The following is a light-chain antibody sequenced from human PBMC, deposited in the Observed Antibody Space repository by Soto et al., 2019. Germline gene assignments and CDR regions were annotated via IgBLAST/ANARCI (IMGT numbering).Light chain of an antibody. Sequence: QSALTQPSSVCGSPGQSITISCTGTISDLAIYNYVSWYQQQPGKAPKLMIYQVTNRPSGVSNRLSGSMSGNTASLTISGRQAEEEADYYCSSYTDNINYVFGTGTKV. CDR1: ISDLAIYNY. V-gene: IGLV2-14*01. CDR3: SSYTDNINYV. J-gene: IGLJ1*01. CDR2: QVT.